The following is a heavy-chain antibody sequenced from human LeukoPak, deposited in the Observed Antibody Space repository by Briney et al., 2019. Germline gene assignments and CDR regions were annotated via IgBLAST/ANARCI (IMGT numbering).Heavy chain of an antibody. D-gene: IGHD3-22*01. CDR1: GFSFSSHA. CDR3: AKRYYYDSSGYYSSYYYYYMDV. V-gene: IGHV3-23*01. J-gene: IGHJ6*03. Sequence: GGSLRLSCEASGFSFSSHAMSWVRQAPGKGLEWVSGISADGSSTYYADSAKGRFTISRDNSWNTLYLQMNSLRAEDTAVYYCAKRYYYDSSGYYSSYYYYYMDVWGKGTTVTVSS. CDR2: ISADGSST.